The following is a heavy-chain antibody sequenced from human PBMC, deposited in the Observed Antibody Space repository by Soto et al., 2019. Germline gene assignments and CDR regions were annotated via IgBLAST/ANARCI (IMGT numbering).Heavy chain of an antibody. J-gene: IGHJ3*02. V-gene: IGHV4-59*08. CDR2: IYYSGST. CDR3: AKRYSGYDDAFDI. CDR1: GVSISSYY. Sequence: QVQLQESGPGLVKPSETLSLTCTVSGVSISSYYWSWIRQPPGKGLEWIGYIYYSGSTNYNPSLKSRVTISVDTSKNQCSLNLSSVTAADTAVYYCAKRYSGYDDAFDIWGQGTMVTVSS. D-gene: IGHD5-12*01.